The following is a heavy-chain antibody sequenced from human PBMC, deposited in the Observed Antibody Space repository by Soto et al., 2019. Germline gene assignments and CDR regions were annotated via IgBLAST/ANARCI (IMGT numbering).Heavy chain of an antibody. Sequence: GGSLRLSCAASGFTFSNAWMNWVRQAPGKGLEWVGRIKSKTDGGTTDYAAPVKGRFTISRDDSNDTLYLQMNSLKTEDTAVYYCTASVVVPAAIYYGMDVWGQGTTVTVSS. V-gene: IGHV3-15*07. CDR3: TASVVVPAAIYYGMDV. CDR1: GFTFSNAW. D-gene: IGHD2-2*01. J-gene: IGHJ6*02. CDR2: IKSKTDGGTT.